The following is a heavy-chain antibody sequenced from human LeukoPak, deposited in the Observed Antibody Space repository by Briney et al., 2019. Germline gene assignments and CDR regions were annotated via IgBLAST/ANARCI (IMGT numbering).Heavy chain of an antibody. CDR3: AREGAGYHDYYYYYGMDV. D-gene: IGHD3-9*01. V-gene: IGHV1-8*01. CDR2: MNPNSGNT. Sequence: ASLKVSCKASGYTFTSSDINWVRQATGQGLEWMGWMNPNSGNTGYAQKFQGRVTMTMNTSISTAYMELSSLRSEDTAVYYCAREGAGYHDYYYYYGMDVWGQGTTATVSS. J-gene: IGHJ6*02. CDR1: GYTFTSSD.